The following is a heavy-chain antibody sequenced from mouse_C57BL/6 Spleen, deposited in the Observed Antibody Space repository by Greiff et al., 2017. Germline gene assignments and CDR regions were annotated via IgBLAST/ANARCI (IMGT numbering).Heavy chain of an antibody. J-gene: IGHJ4*01. D-gene: IGHD1-3*01. CDR2: ISYDGSN. V-gene: IGHV3-6*01. CDR3: ARERSIYGEGSMDY. CDR1: GYSITSGYY. Sequence: EVKLMESGPGLVKPSQSLSLTCSVTGYSITSGYYWNWIRQFPGNKLEWMGYISYDGSNNYNPSLKNRISITRDTSKYQFFLKLNSVTTEDTVTYYCARERSIYGEGSMDYWGQGTSVTVSS.